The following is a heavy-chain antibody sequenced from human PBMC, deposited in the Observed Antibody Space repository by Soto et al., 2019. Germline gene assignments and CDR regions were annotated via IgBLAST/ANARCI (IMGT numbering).Heavy chain of an antibody. CDR2: IYYSGST. CDR3: ARGSLEEAYYYYYGMDV. V-gene: IGHV4-31*03. D-gene: IGHD3-3*01. CDR1: GGSISSGGYY. J-gene: IGHJ6*02. Sequence: SETLSLTCTVSGGSISSGGYYWSWIRQHPGKGLEWIGYIYYSGSTYYNPSLKSRVTISVDTSKNQFSLKLSSVTAADTAVYYCARGSLEEAYYYYYGMDVWGQGTAVT.